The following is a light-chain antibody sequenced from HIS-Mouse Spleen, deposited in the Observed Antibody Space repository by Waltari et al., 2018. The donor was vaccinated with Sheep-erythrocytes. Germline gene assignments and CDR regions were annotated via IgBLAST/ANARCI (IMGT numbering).Light chain of an antibody. J-gene: IGKJ2*01. CDR3: QQYYSYPYI. Sequence: AIRLTQSPSSLSSSTGNSFTITCRCSQGISSYLAWYQQKPGKAPKLLIYAASTLQSGVPSRFSGSGSGTDFTLTISCLKSEDFATYYCQQYYSYPYIFGQGTKLEIK. CDR2: AAS. CDR1: QGISSY. V-gene: IGKV1-8*01.